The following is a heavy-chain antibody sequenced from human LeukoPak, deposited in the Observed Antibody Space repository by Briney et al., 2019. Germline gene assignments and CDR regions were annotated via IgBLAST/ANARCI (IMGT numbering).Heavy chain of an antibody. CDR3: AREGQVCSGGSCYLPYNWFDP. J-gene: IGHJ5*02. CDR1: GYTFTSYA. CDR2: INTNTGNP. V-gene: IGHV7-4-1*02. Sequence: ASVKVSCKASGYTFTSYAMNWVRQAPGQGLEWMGWINTNTGNPTYAQGFTGRFVFSLDTSVSTAYLLISSLKAEDTAVYYCAREGQVCSGGSCYLPYNWFDPWGQGTLVTVSS. D-gene: IGHD2-15*01.